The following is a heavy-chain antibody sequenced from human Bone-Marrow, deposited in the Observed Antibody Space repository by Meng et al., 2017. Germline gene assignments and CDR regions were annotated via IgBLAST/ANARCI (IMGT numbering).Heavy chain of an antibody. V-gene: IGHV1-2*02. CDR1: GYTFTGYY. CDR2: INPNSGGT. J-gene: IGHJ4*02. CDR3: ASLTVGSGTYYTF. Sequence: ASVKVSCKASGYTFTGYYMHWVRQAPGQGLEWMGWINPNSGGTNYAQEFQGRVTMTRDTSISTAYMELTSLLSDDTAVYYCASLTVGSGTYYTFWGQGTLVTVSS. D-gene: IGHD3-10*01.